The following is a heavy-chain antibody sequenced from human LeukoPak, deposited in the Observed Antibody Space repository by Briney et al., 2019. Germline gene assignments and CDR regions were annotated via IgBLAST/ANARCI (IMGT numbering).Heavy chain of an antibody. V-gene: IGHV1-69*01. D-gene: IGHD6-25*01. CDR1: GGTFSSYA. CDR2: IIPIFGTA. J-gene: IGHJ5*02. CDR3: ARAVSTANRPYNWFDP. Sequence: SVKVSCTASGGTFSSYAISWVRQAPGQGLEWMGGIIPIFGTANYAQKFQGRVTITADESTSTAYVELSSLRSEDTAVYYCARAVSTANRPYNWFDPWGQGTLVTVSS.